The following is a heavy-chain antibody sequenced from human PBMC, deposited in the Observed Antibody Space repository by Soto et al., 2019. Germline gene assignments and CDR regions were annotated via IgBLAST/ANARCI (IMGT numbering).Heavy chain of an antibody. D-gene: IGHD3-22*01. J-gene: IGHJ6*02. CDR1: GYTFIDYY. CDR2: INPGTDDT. V-gene: IGHV1-2*02. CDR3: ARDYFDRSGLYGMDL. Sequence: QLLQSGAEVRKPGASVKVSCKASGYTFIDYYIHWVRQAPGQGLEWMGWINPGTDDTHYAQKFQGRLIMTRDTSINTVYMELSRLTSDDTAVYYCARDYFDRSGLYGMDLWGQGTTVTVSS.